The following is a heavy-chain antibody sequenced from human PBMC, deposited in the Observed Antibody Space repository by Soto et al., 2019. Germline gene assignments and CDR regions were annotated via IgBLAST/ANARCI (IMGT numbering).Heavy chain of an antibody. V-gene: IGHV4-59*01. CDR3: TREVPAAGHFDY. CDR1: GGSITGYY. J-gene: IGHJ4*02. Sequence: SETLSLTCTVSGGSITGYYWSWVRQPPGKGLEWIGYIYYSGSTNYNPSLKSRVTISVDTSKNQFSLKLSSVTAADTAVYYCTREVPAAGHFDYWGQGALVTVSS. D-gene: IGHD6-13*01. CDR2: IYYSGST.